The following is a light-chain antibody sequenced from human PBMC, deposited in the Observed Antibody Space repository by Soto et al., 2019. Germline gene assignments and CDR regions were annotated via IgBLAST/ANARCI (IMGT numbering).Light chain of an antibody. CDR3: QQYGSSPPT. V-gene: IGKV3-20*01. CDR2: GAS. Sequence: EIVLTQSPGTLSLSPGERATLSCRASQSVSSNYLAWYQRKPGQAPRLLIYGASSRAIDIPNRFSGSGSGTDFTLTITRLEPEDFAVDYWQQYGSSPPTFGQGTKGEI. CDR1: QSVSSNY. J-gene: IGKJ1*01.